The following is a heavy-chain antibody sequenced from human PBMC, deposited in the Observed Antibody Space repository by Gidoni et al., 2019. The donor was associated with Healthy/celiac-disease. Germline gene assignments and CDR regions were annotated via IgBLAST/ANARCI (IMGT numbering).Heavy chain of an antibody. CDR2: ISYDGSDK. CDR3: AKAGLLYYDSPDYFDY. D-gene: IGHD3-22*01. J-gene: IGHJ4*02. Sequence: QVQLVVSGGGVVQPGRSLRLSCAASGFTFRNYGLHWVRQAPGKGLEWVAVISYDGSDKYYADSVKGRFTISRDNSKNTLYLQMNSLRAEDTAVYYCAKAGLLYYDSPDYFDYWGQGTLVTVSS. V-gene: IGHV3-30*18. CDR1: GFTFRNYG.